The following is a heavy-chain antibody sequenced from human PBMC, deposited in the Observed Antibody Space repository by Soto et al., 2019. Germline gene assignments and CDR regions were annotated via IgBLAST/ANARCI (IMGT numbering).Heavy chain of an antibody. CDR1: GYTFTSYG. CDR3: ARVGNCSSTSCFPIYYYGMDV. Sequence: QVQLVQSGAEVKKPGASVKVSCKASGYTFTSYGISWVRQAPGQGLEWMGWISAYNGNTNYAQKLQGRVTMTTDTSTSTAYMELRSLRSDDTAVYYCARVGNCSSTSCFPIYYYGMDVWGQGTTVTVSS. CDR2: ISAYNGNT. J-gene: IGHJ6*02. D-gene: IGHD2-2*03. V-gene: IGHV1-18*04.